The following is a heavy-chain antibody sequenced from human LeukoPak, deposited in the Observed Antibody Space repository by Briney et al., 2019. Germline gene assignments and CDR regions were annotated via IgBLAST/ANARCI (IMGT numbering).Heavy chain of an antibody. J-gene: IGHJ5*02. CDR2: INHSGST. CDR1: GGSFSGYY. D-gene: IGHD1-26*01. CDR3: ARRIGPGCWFDP. Sequence: SVTLSLTCAVYGGSFSGYYWSWIRQPTGKGLEWIGEINHSGSTNYNTSLKSRVTISVDTSKNQYSLKLSSVTAADTAVYYWARRIGPGCWFDPWGQGTLVTVSS. V-gene: IGHV4-34*01.